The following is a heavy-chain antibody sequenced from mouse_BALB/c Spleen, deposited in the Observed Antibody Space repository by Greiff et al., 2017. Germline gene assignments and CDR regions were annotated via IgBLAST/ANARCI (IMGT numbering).Heavy chain of an antibody. J-gene: IGHJ2*01. CDR2: ISYSGST. V-gene: IGHV3-2*02. Sequence: EVKLQESGPGLVKPSQSLSLTCTVTGYSFTSYYVWYLIRQPPGNKLKWMGYISYSGSTSYNPSLKSRISITRDTSKNQFFLQLNSVTTEDTATYNYARLTGTLYFDYWGQGTTLTVSS. D-gene: IGHD4-1*01. CDR1: GYSFTSYYV. CDR3: ARLTGTLYFDY.